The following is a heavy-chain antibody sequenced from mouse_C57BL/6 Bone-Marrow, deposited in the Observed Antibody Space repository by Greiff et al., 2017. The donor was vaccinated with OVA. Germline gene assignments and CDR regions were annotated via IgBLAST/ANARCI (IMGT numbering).Heavy chain of an antibody. CDR3: ARILPWFAD. Sequence: VQVVESGAELVKPGASVKLSCKASGYTFTSYWMHWVIQRPGQGLEWIGYINPSSGYTKYNQKFKGKATLTADKSSSTAYMQLSSLTYEDSAVYNSARILPWFADWGQGTLVTVAA. CDR1: GYTFTSYW. V-gene: IGHV1-7*01. J-gene: IGHJ3*01. CDR2: INPSSGYT. D-gene: IGHD2-1*01.